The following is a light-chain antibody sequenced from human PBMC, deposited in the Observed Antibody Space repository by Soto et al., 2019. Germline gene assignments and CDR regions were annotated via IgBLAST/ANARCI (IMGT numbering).Light chain of an antibody. Sequence: VMTQSRATLSVSPGETATLSCRASHSVSNNLGWYQQKLGQAPRLLIYDAPARATGIPASFSGGGSGTEFTLTISSLQSEDFAVYYCQEYYNWPRTFGQGTKVEI. CDR3: QEYYNWPRT. J-gene: IGKJ1*01. CDR1: HSVSNN. V-gene: IGKV3-15*01. CDR2: DAP.